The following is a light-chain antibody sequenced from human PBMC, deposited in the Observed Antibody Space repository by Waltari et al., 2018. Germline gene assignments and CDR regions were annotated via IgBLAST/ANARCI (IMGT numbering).Light chain of an antibody. CDR1: QSLLYSSNNKNY. V-gene: IGKV4-1*01. Sequence: DFVMTQSPDSLAVSLGERVTINCKSSQSLLYSSNNKNYLAWYQQKPGQAPKLLIYWASTRESGVPNRFSGSGSGTDFTLTISDLQAEDVAVYYCQQYYSTPLTFGGGTKVEIK. J-gene: IGKJ4*01. CDR2: WAS. CDR3: QQYYSTPLT.